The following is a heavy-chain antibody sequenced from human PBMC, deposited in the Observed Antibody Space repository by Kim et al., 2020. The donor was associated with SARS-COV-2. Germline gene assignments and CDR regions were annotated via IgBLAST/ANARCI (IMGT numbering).Heavy chain of an antibody. J-gene: IGHJ6*02. CDR1: GGSFSGYY. Sequence: SETLSLTCAVYGGSFSGYYWSWIRQPPGKGLEWIGEINHSGSTNYNPSLKSRVTISVDTSKNQFSLKLSSVTAADTAVYYCARGGGWIRIGPQTYGMDVWGQGTTVTVSS. CDR2: INHSGST. CDR3: ARGGGWIRIGPQTYGMDV. D-gene: IGHD5-18*01. V-gene: IGHV4-34*01.